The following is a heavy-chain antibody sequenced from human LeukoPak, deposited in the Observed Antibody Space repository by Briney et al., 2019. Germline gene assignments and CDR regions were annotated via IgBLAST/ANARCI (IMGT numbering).Heavy chain of an antibody. Sequence: RPGGSLRLSCAASGFSFISYSMNWVRQAPGKGLEWVSYISSTSSSIYYADSVKGRFTISRDNAKNSLYLQMNSLRAEDTAVYYCARRAYDYGDFGYWGQGTLVTVSS. D-gene: IGHD4-17*01. V-gene: IGHV3-48*01. J-gene: IGHJ4*02. CDR2: ISSTSSSI. CDR1: GFSFISYS. CDR3: ARRAYDYGDFGY.